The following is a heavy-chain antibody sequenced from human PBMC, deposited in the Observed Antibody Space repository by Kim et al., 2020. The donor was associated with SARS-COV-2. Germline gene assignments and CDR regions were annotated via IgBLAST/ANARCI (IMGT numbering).Heavy chain of an antibody. Sequence: GGSLRLSCAASGFTFSDYYMSWIRQAPGKGLEWVSYISSSGSTIYYADSVKGRFTISRDNAKNSLYLQMNSLRAEDTAVYYCARDLVDYYGSGSYYNPRYYYGMDVWGQGTTVTVSS. J-gene: IGHJ6*02. CDR1: GFTFSDYY. CDR2: ISSSGSTI. CDR3: ARDLVDYYGSGSYYNPRYYYGMDV. V-gene: IGHV3-11*01. D-gene: IGHD3-10*01.